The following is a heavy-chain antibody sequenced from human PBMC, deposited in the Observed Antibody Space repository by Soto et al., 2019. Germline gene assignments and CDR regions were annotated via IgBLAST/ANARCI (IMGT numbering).Heavy chain of an antibody. Sequence: SETLSLTCSVSGGSISSGGYYWSWIRQHPGKGLEWIGYIYYSGSTYYNPSLKSRVTISVDTSKNQFSLKLSSVTAADTAVYYCARDLQYSRLFYGMDVWGQGTTVTVSS. J-gene: IGHJ6*02. CDR3: ARDLQYSRLFYGMDV. V-gene: IGHV4-31*03. CDR1: GGSISSGGYY. D-gene: IGHD6-13*01. CDR2: IYYSGST.